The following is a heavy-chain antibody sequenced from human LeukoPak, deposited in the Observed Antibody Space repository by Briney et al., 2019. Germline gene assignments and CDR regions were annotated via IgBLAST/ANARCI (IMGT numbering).Heavy chain of an antibody. V-gene: IGHV3-21*04. Sequence: PGGSLRLSCAAPGFTFRSYSMNWVRQAPGEGLEWVSSITRSSDYIYYADSVKGRFTITRDNSNNTLSPQVNSLRAEDTAVYYCAGGYFGSGSRDVWGQGTTVTVSS. CDR2: ITRSSDYI. CDR1: GFTFRSYS. J-gene: IGHJ6*02. CDR3: AGGYFGSGSRDV. D-gene: IGHD3-10*01.